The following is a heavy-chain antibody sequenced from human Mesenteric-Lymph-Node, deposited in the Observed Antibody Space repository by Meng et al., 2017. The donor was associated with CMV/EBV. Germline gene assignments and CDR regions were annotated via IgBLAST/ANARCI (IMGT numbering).Heavy chain of an antibody. CDR2: LSKDGTDT. V-gene: IGHV3-30-3*01. CDR3: ARESVMRDSGRYFDY. D-gene: IGHD3-16*01. J-gene: IGHJ4*02. Sequence: GGSLRLSCAASGFTSSSHAMHWVRQAPGKGLEWLASLSKDGTDTYYAVSVQGRFTISRDNANNTLYLQMNSLRAEDTAVYYCARESVMRDSGRYFDYWGQGTLVTVSS. CDR1: GFTSSSHA.